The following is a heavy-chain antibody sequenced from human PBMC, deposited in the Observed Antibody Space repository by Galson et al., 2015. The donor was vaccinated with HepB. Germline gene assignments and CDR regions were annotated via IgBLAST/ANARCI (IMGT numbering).Heavy chain of an antibody. CDR1: GGSFSGYY. Sequence: ETLSLTCAVYGGSFSGYYWSWIRQPPGKGLEWIGEINHSGSTNYNPSLKSRVTISVDTSKNQFSLKLSSVTAADTAVYYCARPHRGYSYGYYYYYYMDVWGKGTTVTVSS. J-gene: IGHJ6*03. V-gene: IGHV4-34*01. CDR2: INHSGST. D-gene: IGHD5-18*01. CDR3: ARPHRGYSYGYYYYYYMDV.